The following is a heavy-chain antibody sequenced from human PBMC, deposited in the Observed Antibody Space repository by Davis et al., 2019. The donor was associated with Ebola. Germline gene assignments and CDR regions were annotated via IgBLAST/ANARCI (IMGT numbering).Heavy chain of an antibody. CDR1: GYTFTSYA. Sequence: AASVKVSCKASGYTFTSYAMHWVRQAPGQRLEWMGWINAGNGNPKYSQKFQGRVTITRDTSASTAYMELSSLRSEDTAVYYCARGSSKAYYYYGMDVWGQGTTVTVSS. CDR3: ARGSSKAYYYYGMDV. CDR2: INAGNGNP. J-gene: IGHJ6*02. D-gene: IGHD6-6*01. V-gene: IGHV1-3*01.